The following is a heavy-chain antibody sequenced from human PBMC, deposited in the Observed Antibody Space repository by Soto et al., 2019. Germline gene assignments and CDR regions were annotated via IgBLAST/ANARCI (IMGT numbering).Heavy chain of an antibody. CDR2: IYYSGET. J-gene: IGHJ5*02. CDR1: GGSIRGSDFY. CDR3: ARTPGSFYNWCDP. D-gene: IGHD3-10*01. Sequence: SETLSLTCTVSGGSIRGSDFYWSWVRQSPGKGLEWIGYIYYSGETHYNPSLKTRFTISVDTTKNQFSLKVNSVTAADTAVYYCARTPGSFYNWCDPWGQQTPVTAS. V-gene: IGHV4-30-4*01.